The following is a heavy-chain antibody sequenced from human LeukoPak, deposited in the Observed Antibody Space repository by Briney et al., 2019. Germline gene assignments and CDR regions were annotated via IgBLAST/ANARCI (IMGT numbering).Heavy chain of an antibody. Sequence: SETLSLTCTVSGGSICSYYWSWIRQPTGKGLEWVGYLYYSGSTKYNPSLKSRVTISVDTSKNQFSLKLSSVTAADTAVYYCARGSGRGYSYGSRESYYYYYMDVWGKGTTVTVSS. J-gene: IGHJ6*03. CDR3: ARGSGRGYSYGSRESYYYYYMDV. D-gene: IGHD5-18*01. V-gene: IGHV4-59*12. CDR1: GGSICSYY. CDR2: LYYSGST.